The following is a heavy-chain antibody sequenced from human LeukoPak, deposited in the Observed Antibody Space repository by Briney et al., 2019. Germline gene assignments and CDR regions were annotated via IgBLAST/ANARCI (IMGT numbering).Heavy chain of an antibody. CDR3: ARTVSRAGLPLWRQAFDI. V-gene: IGHV4-34*01. CDR1: GGSFSGYY. D-gene: IGHD3-3*01. J-gene: IGHJ3*02. CDR2: INHSGST. Sequence: SETLSLTCAVYGGSFSGYYWSWIRQPPGKGLEWIGEINHSGSTNYNPSLKSRVTISVDTSKNQFSLKLSSVTAADTAVYYCARTVSRAGLPLWRQAFDIWGQGTMVTVSS.